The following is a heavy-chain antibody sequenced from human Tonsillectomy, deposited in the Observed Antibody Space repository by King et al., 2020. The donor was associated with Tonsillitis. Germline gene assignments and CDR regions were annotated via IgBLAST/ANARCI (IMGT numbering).Heavy chain of an antibody. V-gene: IGHV3-74*01. Sequence: VQLVESGGGLVQPVGSLRVSCAASGFTFSSYWMHWVRQAPGKGLVWCSRINSDGSNINYADYVKGQFTIPRANAKNTLYLQMNSLRAEETAGYYCVRGYSNYPNDAFDIWGQGTMVTVSS. CDR3: VRGYSNYPNDAFDI. D-gene: IGHD4-11*01. J-gene: IGHJ3*02. CDR1: GFTFSSYW. CDR2: INSDGSNI.